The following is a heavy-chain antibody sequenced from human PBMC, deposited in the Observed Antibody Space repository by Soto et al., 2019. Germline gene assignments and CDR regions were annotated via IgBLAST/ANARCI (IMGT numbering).Heavy chain of an antibody. J-gene: IGHJ4*02. D-gene: IGHD6-19*01. V-gene: IGHV3-30*18. CDR1: GFTFSSYG. Sequence: SGESLRFSCAASGFTFSSYGMHWVRQAPGKGLEWVAVISYDGSNKYYADSVKGRFTISRDNSKNTLYLQMNSLRAEDTAVYYCAKVVSSGEFDYWGQGTLVTVSS. CDR3: AKVVSSGEFDY. CDR2: ISYDGSNK.